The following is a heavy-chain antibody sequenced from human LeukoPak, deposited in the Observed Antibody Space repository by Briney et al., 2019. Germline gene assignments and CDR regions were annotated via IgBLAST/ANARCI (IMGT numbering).Heavy chain of an antibody. J-gene: IGHJ4*02. CDR1: GGSFSGYY. CDR2: INHSGST. V-gene: IGHV4-34*01. Sequence: SETLSLTCAVYGGSFSGYYWSWIRQPPGKGLEWIGEINHSGSTNYNPSLKSRVTISVDTSKNQFSLRLSSVTAADTAVYYCARLPSRYCSSTSCYKSYDYWGQGTLVTVSS. D-gene: IGHD2-2*02. CDR3: ARLPSRYCSSTSCYKSYDY.